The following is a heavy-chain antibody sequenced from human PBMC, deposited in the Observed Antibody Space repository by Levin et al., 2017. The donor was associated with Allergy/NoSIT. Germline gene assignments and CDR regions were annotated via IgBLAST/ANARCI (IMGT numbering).Heavy chain of an antibody. D-gene: IGHD5-24*01. CDR2: ISTDGSST. CDR3: VRALRSDGTTFYFDY. CDR1: GITFSTFW. Sequence: GESLKISCEVAGITFSTFWMHWVRQAPGKGLVWVSRISTDGSSTTYADSVKGRFTVSRDNAKNMLFLQMNSLTAEDTAVYYCVRALRSDGTTFYFDYWGQGTLVTVSS. V-gene: IGHV3-74*01. J-gene: IGHJ4*02.